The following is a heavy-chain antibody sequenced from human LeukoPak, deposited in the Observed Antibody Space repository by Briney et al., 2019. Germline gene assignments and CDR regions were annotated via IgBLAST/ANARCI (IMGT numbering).Heavy chain of an antibody. Sequence: ASVKVSCKASGYTFTGYYMHWVRQAPGQGLEWMGWINPNSGDTNYAQKFQGRVTMTRDTSINIGYMELSRLRTDDTAVYFRAKNPYEYYFDYWGQGTLVTVSS. CDR1: GYTFTGYY. D-gene: IGHD5-12*01. J-gene: IGHJ4*02. CDR2: INPNSGDT. CDR3: AKNPYEYYFDY. V-gene: IGHV1-2*02.